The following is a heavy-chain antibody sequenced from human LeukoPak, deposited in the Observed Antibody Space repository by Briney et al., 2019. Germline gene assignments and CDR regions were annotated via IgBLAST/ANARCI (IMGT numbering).Heavy chain of an antibody. J-gene: IGHJ3*02. CDR2: IIPIFGTA. V-gene: IGHV1-69*05. D-gene: IGHD3-22*01. Sequence: GASVKVSCKASGYTFTSYGISWVRQAPGQGLEWMGRIIPIFGTANYAQKFQGRVTITTDESTSTAYMELSSLRSEDTAVYYCVTGYYDSSGYYHGRGAFDIWGQGTMVTVSS. CDR1: GYTFTSYG. CDR3: VTGYYDSSGYYHGRGAFDI.